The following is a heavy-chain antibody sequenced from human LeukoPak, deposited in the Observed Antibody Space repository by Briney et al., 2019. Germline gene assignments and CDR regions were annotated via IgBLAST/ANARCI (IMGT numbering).Heavy chain of an antibody. Sequence: PGGSLRLSCAASGFTLSSYSMNWVRQAPGKGLEWVSSISSSSSYIYYADSVKGRFTISGDNAKNSLYLQMNSLRAEDTAVYYCARDLGYCSSTSCPNDYWGRGTLVTVSS. J-gene: IGHJ4*02. CDR2: ISSSSSYI. V-gene: IGHV3-21*01. D-gene: IGHD2-2*01. CDR3: ARDLGYCSSTSCPNDY. CDR1: GFTLSSYS.